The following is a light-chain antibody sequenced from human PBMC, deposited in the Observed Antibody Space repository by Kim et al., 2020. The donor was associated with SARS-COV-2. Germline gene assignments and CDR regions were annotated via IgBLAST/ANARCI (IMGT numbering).Light chain of an antibody. CDR1: SSNIGSKA. J-gene: IGLJ1*01. V-gene: IGLV1-44*01. Sequence: QRVNISCSGSSSNIGSKAVNWYQHLPGAAPNLLIYTNFQRPSGVPGRFSGSKSGTSASLAISGLQSEDEADYYCAAWDDSLHAYVFGPGTKVTVL. CDR2: TNF. CDR3: AAWDDSLHAYV.